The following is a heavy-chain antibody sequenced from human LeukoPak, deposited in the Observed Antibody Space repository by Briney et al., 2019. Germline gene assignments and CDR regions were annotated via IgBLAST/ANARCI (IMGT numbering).Heavy chain of an antibody. CDR1: GYTFSYYG. V-gene: IGHV1-18*01. J-gene: IGHJ4*02. CDR3: ATLGRYYYDSSGYYPDY. D-gene: IGHD3-22*01. Sequence: ASVKVSCKASGYTFSYYGITWVRQAPGQGLEWMGWISAYDGNTNYAQKLQGRVTMTRDTSTSTAYMELWSLRSDDTAVYYCATLGRYYYDSSGYYPDYWGQGTLVTVSS. CDR2: ISAYDGNT.